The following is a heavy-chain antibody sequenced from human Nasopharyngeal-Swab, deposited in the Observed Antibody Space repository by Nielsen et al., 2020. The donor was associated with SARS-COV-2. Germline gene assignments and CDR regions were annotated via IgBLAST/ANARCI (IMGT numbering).Heavy chain of an antibody. V-gene: IGHV3-33*01. Sequence: GGSLRLSCAASGFTSSSYGMHWVRQAPGKGLEWVAVIWYDGSNKYYADSVKGRFTISRDNSKNTPYLQMNSLRAEDTAVYYCAGGQGTVTTYYYYGMDVWGQGTTVTVSS. CDR2: IWYDGSNK. J-gene: IGHJ6*02. D-gene: IGHD4-17*01. CDR3: AGGQGTVTTYYYYGMDV. CDR1: GFTSSSYG.